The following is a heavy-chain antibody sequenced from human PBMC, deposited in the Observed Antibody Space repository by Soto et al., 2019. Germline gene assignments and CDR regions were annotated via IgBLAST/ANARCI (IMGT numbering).Heavy chain of an antibody. J-gene: IGHJ4*02. D-gene: IGHD3-22*01. CDR3: AKVFYYYDSSGYYYFDY. Sequence: ASVKGSCKASGYTFTSYYMHWVRQAPGQGLEWMGIINPSGGSTSYADSVKGRFTISRDNSKNTLYLQMSSLRAEDTAVYYCAKVFYYYDSSGYYYFDYWGQGTLVTVSS. CDR1: GYTFTSYY. CDR2: INPSGGST. V-gene: IGHV1-46*04.